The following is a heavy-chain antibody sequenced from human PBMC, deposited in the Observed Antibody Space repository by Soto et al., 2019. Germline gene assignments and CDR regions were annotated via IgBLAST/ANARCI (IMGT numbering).Heavy chain of an antibody. Sequence: SETLSLTCTVSGGSVSSGSYYWSWIRQPPGKGLEWIGYIYYSGSTNYNPSLKSRVTISVDTSKNQFSLKLSSVTAADTAVYYCARTHRYTRCFQHWGQATLVTVSS. J-gene: IGHJ1*01. CDR2: IYYSGST. CDR3: ARTHRYTRCFQH. CDR1: GGSVSSGSYY. V-gene: IGHV4-61*01. D-gene: IGHD1-26*01.